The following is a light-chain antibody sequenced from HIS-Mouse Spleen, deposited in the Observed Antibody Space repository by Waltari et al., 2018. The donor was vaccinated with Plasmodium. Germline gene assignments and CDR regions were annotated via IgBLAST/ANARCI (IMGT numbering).Light chain of an antibody. CDR3: QAWDSSTVV. V-gene: IGLV3-1*01. Sequence: SYELTQPPSVSVSPGQTASITCSGDKLGDKYPCWYQQNPGQSPVLVIYQDSKRPSGIPERFSGSNSGNTATLTISGTQAMDEADYYCQAWDSSTVVFGGGTKLTVL. CDR1: KLGDKY. J-gene: IGLJ2*01. CDR2: QDS.